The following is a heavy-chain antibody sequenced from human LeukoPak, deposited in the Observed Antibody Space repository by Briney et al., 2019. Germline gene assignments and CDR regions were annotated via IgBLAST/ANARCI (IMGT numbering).Heavy chain of an antibody. J-gene: IGHJ4*02. CDR2: INPNSGGT. V-gene: IGHV1-2*04. CDR1: GYTFTGYY. D-gene: IGHD6-13*01. Sequence: ASVKVSCKASGYTFTGYYMHWVRQAPGQGLEWMGWINPNSGGTNYAQKFQGWVTMTRDTSISTAYMELSRLRSDDTAVYSCAREPRAAAGNFDYWGQGTLVTVSS. CDR3: AREPRAAAGNFDY.